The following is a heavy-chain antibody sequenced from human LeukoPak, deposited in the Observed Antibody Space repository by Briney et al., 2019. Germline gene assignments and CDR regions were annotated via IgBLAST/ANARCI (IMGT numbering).Heavy chain of an antibody. CDR1: GFTFTSSA. CDR3: AASSRGVTIFGVGLADY. Sequence: GASVKVSCKASGFTFTSSAVQWVRQARGQRLEWIGWIVVGSGNTNYAQKFQERVTITRDMSTSTAYMELSSLRSEDTAVYYCAASSRGVTIFGVGLADYWGQGTLVTVSS. CDR2: IVVGSGNT. J-gene: IGHJ4*02. V-gene: IGHV1-58*01. D-gene: IGHD3-3*01.